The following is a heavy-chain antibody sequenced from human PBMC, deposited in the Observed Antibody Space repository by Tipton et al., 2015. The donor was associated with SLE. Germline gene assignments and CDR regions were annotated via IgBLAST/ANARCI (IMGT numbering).Heavy chain of an antibody. Sequence: TLSLTCTVSGDSISGHYRSWIRQPPGKGLEWIGYIYDSGSTSYNPSLKSRVTISVDTSKNQLSLKLRSVTAADTAVYYCTKDGEMATNDAFDIWGRGTMVTVSS. CDR3: TKDGEMATNDAFDI. J-gene: IGHJ3*02. CDR1: GDSISGHY. V-gene: IGHV4-59*11. CDR2: IYDSGST. D-gene: IGHD5-24*01.